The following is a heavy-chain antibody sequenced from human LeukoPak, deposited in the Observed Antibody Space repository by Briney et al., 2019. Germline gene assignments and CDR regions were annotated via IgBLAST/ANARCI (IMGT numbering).Heavy chain of an antibody. CDR1: GFNFANHA. Sequence: GGSLRLSCAASGFNFANHAMSRVRQTPGKGLEWVSAISGGGDITYYADSVKGRFTISRDNSKNTLYLQMNSLRAEDTAVYYCTRSTLFEYWGQGTLVTVSS. CDR2: ISGGGDIT. J-gene: IGHJ4*02. V-gene: IGHV3-23*01. CDR3: TRSTLFEY. D-gene: IGHD5/OR15-5a*01.